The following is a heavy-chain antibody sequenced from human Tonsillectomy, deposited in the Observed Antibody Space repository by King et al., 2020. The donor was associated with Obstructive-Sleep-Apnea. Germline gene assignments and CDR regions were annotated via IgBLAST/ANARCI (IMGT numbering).Heavy chain of an antibody. CDR1: GFSLSTIGVG. V-gene: IGHV2-5*02. CDR3: APIPAVSLTGYSSWNAASN. D-gene: IGHD6-13*01. Sequence: ITLKESGPTLVKPTQTLTLTCTFSGFSLSTIGVGVGWIRQPPGKALEWLALLYWDDDKRYSQSLKTRLTITKDTSKNQVVLTMTNMDPVDTATYYCAPIPAVSLTGYSSWNAASNWGQGILVTVSS. CDR2: LYWDDDK. J-gene: IGHJ4*02.